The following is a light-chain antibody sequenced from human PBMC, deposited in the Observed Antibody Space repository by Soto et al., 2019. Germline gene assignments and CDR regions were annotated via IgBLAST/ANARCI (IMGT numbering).Light chain of an antibody. J-gene: IGLJ1*01. V-gene: IGLV2-11*01. CDR1: SSDVGGYNF. CDR2: DVS. CDR3: CSYAGSSTWV. Sequence: QSALTQPRSVSGSPVQSVTISCTGTSSDVGGYNFVSWYHQHPGKAPKLMIYDVSKRPSGVPDRFSGSKSGNTASLAISGLQAEDEADYYCCSYAGSSTWVFGTGTKLTVL.